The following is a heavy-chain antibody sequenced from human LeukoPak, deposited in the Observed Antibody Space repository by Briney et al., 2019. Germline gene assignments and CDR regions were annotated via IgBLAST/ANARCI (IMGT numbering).Heavy chain of an antibody. CDR3: ARSLCSGGSCYPSSGGFDP. D-gene: IGHD2-15*01. CDR1: GGTFSSYA. CDR2: IIPIFGTA. J-gene: IGHJ5*02. Sequence: ASVKVSCKASGGTFSSYAISWVRQAPGRGLEWMGGIIPIFGTANYAQKFQGRVTITADESTSTAYMELSSLRSEDTAVYYCARSLCSGGSCYPSSGGFDPWGQGTLVTVSS. V-gene: IGHV1-69*01.